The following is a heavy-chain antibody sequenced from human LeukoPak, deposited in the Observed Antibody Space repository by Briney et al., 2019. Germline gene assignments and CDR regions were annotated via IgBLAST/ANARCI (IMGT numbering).Heavy chain of an antibody. V-gene: IGHV3-7*03. CDR2: IKQDGSEK. CDR1: GFTFSSYW. J-gene: IGHJ4*02. D-gene: IGHD3-10*01. Sequence: GGSLRLSCAASGFTFSSYWMSWVRQAPGKGLEWVANIKQDGSEKYYVDSVKGRFTISRDNAKNSLYLQMNSLRAEDTAVYYCAREGTGLLWFGESRFADWGQGTLVTVSS. CDR3: AREGTGLLWFGESRFAD.